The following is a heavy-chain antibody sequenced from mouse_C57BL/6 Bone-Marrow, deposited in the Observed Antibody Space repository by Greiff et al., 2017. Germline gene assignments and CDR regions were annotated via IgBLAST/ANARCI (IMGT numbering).Heavy chain of an antibody. J-gene: IGHJ3*01. V-gene: IGHV2-4*01. CDR3: ASRLGFAY. Sequence: QVQLQQSGPGLVQPSQSLSITCPVSGFSLTSYGVHWVRQPPGTGLEWLGVIWSGGSTAYNAAFISRLSISKDNYKSQVFFKMNSLQVDDTAIYYCASRLGFAYWGQGTLVTGSA. D-gene: IGHD3-1*01. CDR1: GFSLTSYG. CDR2: IWSGGST.